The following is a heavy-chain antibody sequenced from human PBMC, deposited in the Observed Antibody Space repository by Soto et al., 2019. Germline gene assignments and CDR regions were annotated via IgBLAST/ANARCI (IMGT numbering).Heavy chain of an antibody. Sequence: SETLSLTCSVSGGTINSGNYFWSWIRQPPGKGLEWIGSIFYTGSTYYSPSLKSRASMSMDTSKNLFSLRLRSLTAADTAVYYCTTGLRAMIVVVITTDYWGQGTLVTVSS. CDR3: TTGLRAMIVVVITTDY. D-gene: IGHD3-22*01. CDR1: GGTINSGNYF. V-gene: IGHV4-30-4*01. J-gene: IGHJ4*02. CDR2: IFYTGST.